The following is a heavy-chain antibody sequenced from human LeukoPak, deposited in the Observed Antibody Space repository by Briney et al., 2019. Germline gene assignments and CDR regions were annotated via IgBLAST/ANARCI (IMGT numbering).Heavy chain of an antibody. V-gene: IGHV1-8*01. CDR2: MSPNSGNT. Sequence: ASVKVSCKASGYTFTSYDINWVRQATGQDLEWMGWMSPNSGNTGYAQKFRGRVTMTRNTSIRTAYMELSNLRSEDTAVYYCATSSVWEVGAPVYYFDYWGQGTLVTVSS. D-gene: IGHD1-26*01. CDR3: ATSSVWEVGAPVYYFDY. J-gene: IGHJ4*02. CDR1: GYTFTSYD.